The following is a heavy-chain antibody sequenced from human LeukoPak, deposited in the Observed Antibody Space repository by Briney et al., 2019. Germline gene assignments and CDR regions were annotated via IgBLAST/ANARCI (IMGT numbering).Heavy chain of an antibody. CDR3: AKDQSPLIDY. V-gene: IGHV3-7*01. J-gene: IGHJ4*02. Sequence: GGSLRLSCAASGFTFSSHWMTWVRQAPGKGLEWVANINQDGSDRYYVDSVKGRFTISRDNAKNSLYLQMNSLRAEDTAVYYCAKDQSPLIDYWGQGTLVTVSS. CDR2: INQDGSDR. CDR1: GFTFSSHW.